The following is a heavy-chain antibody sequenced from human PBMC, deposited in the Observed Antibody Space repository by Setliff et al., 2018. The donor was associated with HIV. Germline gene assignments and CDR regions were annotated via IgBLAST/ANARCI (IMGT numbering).Heavy chain of an antibody. J-gene: IGHJ6*02. D-gene: IGHD3-10*01. CDR2: ISVNTGDVI. CDR1: GYSPGNYG. Sequence: ASVKVSCKASGYSPGNYGIAWVRQARGQGLEWLGWISVNTGDVIRYAQKFQGRVTMTRDTSTSTVYMDLSSLRSEDTAVYYCASPSFGDVDYYYGMDVWGQGTTVTVSS. V-gene: IGHV1-18*01. CDR3: ASPSFGDVDYYYGMDV.